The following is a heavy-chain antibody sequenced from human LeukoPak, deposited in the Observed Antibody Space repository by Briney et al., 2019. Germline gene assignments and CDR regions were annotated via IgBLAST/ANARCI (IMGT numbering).Heavy chain of an antibody. J-gene: IGHJ3*02. D-gene: IGHD5-12*01. CDR1: ASSFTSYW. Sequence: GESLQISCQGSASSFTSYWIGWVRQLPGKGLEWMGIIYPGDSDSRYSPSFQGQVTISADKSINTAYLQWSSLKASDTAMYYCARSRGYVGYDDAFDIWGQGTMVTVSS. V-gene: IGHV5-51*01. CDR2: IYPGDSDS. CDR3: ARSRGYVGYDDAFDI.